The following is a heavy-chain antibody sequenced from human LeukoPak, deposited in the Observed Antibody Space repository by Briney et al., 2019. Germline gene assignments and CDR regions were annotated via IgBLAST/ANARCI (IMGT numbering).Heavy chain of an antibody. D-gene: IGHD5-12*01. CDR3: ARGRSGYDSNWFDP. V-gene: IGHV1-2*02. CDR1: GFTFTAYH. J-gene: IGHJ5*02. CDR2: INPNSGGT. Sequence: GASVKVSCKASGFTFTAYHMHWVRQAPGQGLEWMGWINPNSGGTNYAQKFQGRVTMTRDTSISTAYMELSGLRSDDTAVYYCARGRSGYDSNWFDPWGQGTLVTVSS.